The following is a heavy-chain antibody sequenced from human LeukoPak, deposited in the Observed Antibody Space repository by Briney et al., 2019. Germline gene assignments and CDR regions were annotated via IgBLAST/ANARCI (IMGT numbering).Heavy chain of an antibody. J-gene: IGHJ6*04. Sequence: SETLSLTCAVYGGSFSGYYWSWIRQPPGKGLEWIGEINNSGSTNYNPSLKSRVTISVDTSKNQFSLKLSSVTAADTAVYYCASVPGYCSSTSCSYYYYYGMDVWGKGTTVTVSS. V-gene: IGHV4-34*01. CDR3: ASVPGYCSSTSCSYYYYYGMDV. CDR1: GGSFSGYY. D-gene: IGHD2-2*01. CDR2: INNSGST.